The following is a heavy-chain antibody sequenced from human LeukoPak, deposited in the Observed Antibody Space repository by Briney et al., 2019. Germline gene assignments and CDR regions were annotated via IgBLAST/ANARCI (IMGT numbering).Heavy chain of an antibody. CDR1: GGSISSCY. Sequence: SETLSLTCTVSGGSISSCYWSWIRQPAGKGLEWIGRISSSGSTNYNPSLRSRITMSADTSKNQFSLKLSSVTAADTAVYYCARDRPTPGDCTSTTCYRWFDPWGQGTLVSVSS. CDR2: ISSSGST. J-gene: IGHJ5*02. D-gene: IGHD2-2*01. CDR3: ARDRPTPGDCTSTTCYRWFDP. V-gene: IGHV4-4*07.